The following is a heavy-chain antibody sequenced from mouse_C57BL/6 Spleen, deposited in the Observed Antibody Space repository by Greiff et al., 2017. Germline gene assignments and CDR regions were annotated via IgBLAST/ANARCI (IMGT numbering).Heavy chain of an antibody. CDR2: IDPSDSYT. D-gene: IGHD1-1*01. Sequence: QVQLQQPGAELVMPGASVKLSCKASGYTFTSYWMHWVKQRPGQGLEWIGEIDPSDSYTNYNQKFKGKSTLTVDKSSSTAYMQLSSLTSEDSAVSYCARKPYYGSSPFDYWGQGTTHTVSS. CDR3: ARKPYYGSSPFDY. CDR1: GYTFTSYW. V-gene: IGHV1-69*01. J-gene: IGHJ2*01.